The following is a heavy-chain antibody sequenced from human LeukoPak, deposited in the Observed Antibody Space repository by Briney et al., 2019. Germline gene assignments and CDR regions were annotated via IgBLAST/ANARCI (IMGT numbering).Heavy chain of an antibody. Sequence: SETLSLTCTVSGGPVTTYYWSWIRQPPGKGLEWIGYMSYRGSTSYNPSLKSRVTISIDTSKNQFSLKLNSVTAADTAVYYCARGLGPYCVSTSCQDYWGRGTLVTVSS. CDR3: ARGLGPYCVSTSCQDY. CDR2: MSYRGST. D-gene: IGHD2-2*01. J-gene: IGHJ4*02. CDR1: GGPVTTYY. V-gene: IGHV4-59*02.